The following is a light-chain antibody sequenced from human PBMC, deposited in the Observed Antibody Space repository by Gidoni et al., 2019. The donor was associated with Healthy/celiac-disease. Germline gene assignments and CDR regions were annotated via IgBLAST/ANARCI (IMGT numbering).Light chain of an antibody. J-gene: IGKJ1*01. CDR1: PSISIW. CDR3: QQYNSYSTWT. Sequence: IQLTQSPSTLSASVADRVTITCRASPSISIWMAWYKQKPGKAPTRLIYKASSIESGVPSMFSGSGSGTEFTLTISRLQTEELATYYCQQYNSYSTWTFGQGTKVEIK. V-gene: IGKV1-5*03. CDR2: KAS.